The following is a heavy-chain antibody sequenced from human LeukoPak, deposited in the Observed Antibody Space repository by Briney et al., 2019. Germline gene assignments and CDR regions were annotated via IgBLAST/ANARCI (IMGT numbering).Heavy chain of an antibody. V-gene: IGHV5-10-1*01. J-gene: IGHJ4*02. Sequence: GESLKISCKGSGYSFTSYWIGWVRQMPGKGLEWMGRIGPSDSYINYSPSFQGHVTISTDESVSTAYLQWSSLQASDTAMYYCARHLFSSSPSDYWGQGTLVTVSS. D-gene: IGHD6-13*01. CDR1: GYSFTSYW. CDR2: IGPSDSYI. CDR3: ARHLFSSSPSDY.